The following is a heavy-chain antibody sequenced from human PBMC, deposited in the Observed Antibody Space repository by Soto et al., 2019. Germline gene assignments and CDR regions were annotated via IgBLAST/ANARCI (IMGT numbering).Heavy chain of an antibody. CDR3: VRDSGAKLSSS. D-gene: IGHD6-13*01. V-gene: IGHV1-69*13. J-gene: IGHJ4*02. CDR1: GGTFSSYR. CDR2: IVPIRRTA. Sequence: SVKVSCKASGGTFSSYRINWVRQAPGQGLEWVGGIVPIRRTADYAQTFQGRVSITADESARTSYMGLRSLRSQDTAVYYCVRDSGAKLSSSWGQGTLVTVSS.